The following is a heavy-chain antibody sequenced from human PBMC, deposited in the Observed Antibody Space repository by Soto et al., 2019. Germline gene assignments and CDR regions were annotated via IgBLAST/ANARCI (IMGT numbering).Heavy chain of an antibody. CDR3: ARGPRRIAVAGRRANNWFDP. V-gene: IGHV4-34*01. D-gene: IGHD6-19*01. J-gene: IGHJ5*02. CDR2: INHSGST. CDR1: GETFSSYY. Sequence: NHSETLYLTCAAYGETFSSYYWTGICQPPGKGLEWIGEINHSGSTNYNPSLKSRVTISVDTSKNQFSLKLSSVTAADTAVYYCARGPRRIAVAGRRANNWFDPWGQGTLVTVSS.